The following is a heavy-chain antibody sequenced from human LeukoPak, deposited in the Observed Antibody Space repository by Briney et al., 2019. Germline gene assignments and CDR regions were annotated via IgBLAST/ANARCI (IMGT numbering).Heavy chain of an antibody. V-gene: IGHV4-39*01. J-gene: IGHJ3*02. Sequence: LETLSLTCTVSGGSISSSSYYWGWIRQPPGKGLEWIGSIYYSGSTYYNPSLKSRVTISVDTSKNQFSLKLSSVTAVDTAVYYCARHFDIWGQGTMVTVSS. CDR3: ARHFDI. CDR2: IYYSGST. CDR1: GGSISSSSYY.